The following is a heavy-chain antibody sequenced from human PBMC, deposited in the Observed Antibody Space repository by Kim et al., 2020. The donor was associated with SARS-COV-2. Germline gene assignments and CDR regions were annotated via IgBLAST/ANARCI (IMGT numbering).Heavy chain of an antibody. Sequence: SETLSLTCTVSGGSISSYYWSWIRQPPGKGLEWIGYIYYSGSTNYNPSLKSRVTISVDTSKNQFSLKLSSVTAADTAVYYCARGGSYGGKQPSPHDAFDIWGQGTMVTVSS. CDR2: IYYSGST. CDR3: ARGGSYGGKQPSPHDAFDI. D-gene: IGHD2-15*01. CDR1: GGSISSYY. J-gene: IGHJ3*02. V-gene: IGHV4-59*13.